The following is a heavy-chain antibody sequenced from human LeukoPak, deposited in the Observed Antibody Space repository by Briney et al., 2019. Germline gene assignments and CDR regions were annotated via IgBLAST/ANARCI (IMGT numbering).Heavy chain of an antibody. Sequence: ASVKVSCKASGYTFTSYAMHWVRQAPGQRLEWMGWINAGNGNTKYSQKFQGRVTITRDTSASTAYIELSSLRSEDTAVYYCARDDYGGDWFDPWGQGTLVTVSS. D-gene: IGHD4-17*01. V-gene: IGHV1-3*01. CDR1: GYTFTSYA. CDR2: INAGNGNT. CDR3: ARDDYGGDWFDP. J-gene: IGHJ5*02.